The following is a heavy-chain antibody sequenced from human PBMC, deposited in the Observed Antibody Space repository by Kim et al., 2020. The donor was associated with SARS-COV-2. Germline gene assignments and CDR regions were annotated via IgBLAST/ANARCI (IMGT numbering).Heavy chain of an antibody. CDR3: ARGRGHRGYSYGLDY. CDR1: GGSFSGYY. Sequence: SETLSLTCAVYGGSFSGYYWSWIRQPPGKWLEWIGEINHSGSTNYNPSLKSRVTISVDTSKNQFSLKLGSVTAADSAVYYCARGRGHRGYSYGLDYWGQRTLVTVSS. CDR2: INHSGST. V-gene: IGHV4-34*01. D-gene: IGHD5-18*01. J-gene: IGHJ4*02.